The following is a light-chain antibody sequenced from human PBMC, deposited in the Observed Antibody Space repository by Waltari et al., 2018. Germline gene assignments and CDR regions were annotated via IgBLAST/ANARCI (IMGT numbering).Light chain of an antibody. CDR3: QSFDSSLDGYV. V-gene: IGLV1-40*01. Sequence: SLLTQPPSVSGAPGQRVTTSCTGSSSNIGSFYHVLWFQHLPATAPKVLIYANNNRPSGVPDRFSGSKSGASTSLAITGLQAEDEADYYCQSFDSSLDGYVFGTGTKVTVL. J-gene: IGLJ1*01. CDR2: ANN. CDR1: SSNIGSFYH.